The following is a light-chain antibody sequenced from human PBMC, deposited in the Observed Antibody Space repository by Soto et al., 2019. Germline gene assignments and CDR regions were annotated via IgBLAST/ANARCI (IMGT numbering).Light chain of an antibody. J-gene: IGKJ1*01. CDR3: QPYNNWPPWT. V-gene: IGKV3-15*01. Sequence: EIVMTQSPATLSVSPGERATLSCRASQSVSSNLAWYQQKPGQAPRLLIYRASTRATGIPARFSGSGSGTEFTLTISSLQSEDFAVYYCQPYNNWPPWTFGQGTKVEIK. CDR1: QSVSSN. CDR2: RAS.